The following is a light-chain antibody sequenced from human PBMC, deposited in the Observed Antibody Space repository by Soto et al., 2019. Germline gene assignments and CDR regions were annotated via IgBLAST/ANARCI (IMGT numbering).Light chain of an antibody. CDR1: ETVTKW. CDR3: QQYSTYPYT. V-gene: IGKV1-5*01. CDR2: DAS. Sequence: DIQMTQSPSTLSASVGDRVTITCRASETVTKWLAWYQQKPGKAPNLLIYDASRLQIGVPSRFSGSESGADFTLTISSLQPDDLATYYCQQYSTYPYTFGHGTKLEIK. J-gene: IGKJ2*01.